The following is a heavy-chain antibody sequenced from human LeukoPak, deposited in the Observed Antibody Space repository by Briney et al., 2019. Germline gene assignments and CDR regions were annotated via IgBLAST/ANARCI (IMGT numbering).Heavy chain of an antibody. V-gene: IGHV4-38-2*02. CDR2: IYHSGST. CDR3: ARDRRELLSNWFDP. J-gene: IGHJ5*02. CDR1: GYSISSGYY. D-gene: IGHD1-26*01. Sequence: SETLSLTCTVSGYSISSGYYWGWIRQPPGKGLEWIGSIYHSGSTYYNPSLKSRLTISADTSKNQFSLKLSSVTAADTAVYYCARDRRELLSNWFDPWGQGTLVTVSS.